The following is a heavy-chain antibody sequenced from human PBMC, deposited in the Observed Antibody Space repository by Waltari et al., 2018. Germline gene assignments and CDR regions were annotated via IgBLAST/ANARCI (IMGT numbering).Heavy chain of an antibody. Sequence: QVQLQQWGAGLLKPSETLSLTCAVSGGSFSGYYWSWIRQPPGKGLEWIGEINHSGSTNYNPSIKRRVTISVDTSKNQFSLKLSAVTAADTAVYYCARGVGYYYYYMDVWGKGTTVTVSS. J-gene: IGHJ6*03. CDR2: INHSGST. V-gene: IGHV4-34*01. CDR1: GGSFSGYY. CDR3: ARGVGYYYYYMDV.